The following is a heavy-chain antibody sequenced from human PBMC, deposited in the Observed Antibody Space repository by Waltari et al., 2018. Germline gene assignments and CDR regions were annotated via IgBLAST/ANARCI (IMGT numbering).Heavy chain of an antibody. V-gene: IGHV4-59*13. D-gene: IGHD6-13*01. CDR2: IYYSGST. CDR1: GGSISSYY. Sequence: QVQLQESGSGLVKPSETLSLTCTVSGGSISSYYWSWIRQPPGKGLEWIWYIYYSGSTNYNPSLKSRVTILVDTSKNQFSLKLSSVTAADTAVYYCARDDLAAAGTLFQHWGQGTLVTVSS. J-gene: IGHJ1*01. CDR3: ARDDLAAAGTLFQH.